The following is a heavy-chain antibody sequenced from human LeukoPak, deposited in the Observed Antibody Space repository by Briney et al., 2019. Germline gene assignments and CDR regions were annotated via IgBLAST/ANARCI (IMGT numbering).Heavy chain of an antibody. CDR2: IVVGSGNT. J-gene: IGHJ4*02. Sequence: VASVKVSCKASGFTFTSSAMQWVRQARGQRLEWIGWIVVGSGNTNYAQKFQERVTITRDMSTSTAYMELSSLRSEDTAVYYCAAVTVTTEWVFDYWGRGTLVTVSS. CDR3: AAVTVTTEWVFDY. V-gene: IGHV1-58*02. D-gene: IGHD4-17*01. CDR1: GFTFTSSA.